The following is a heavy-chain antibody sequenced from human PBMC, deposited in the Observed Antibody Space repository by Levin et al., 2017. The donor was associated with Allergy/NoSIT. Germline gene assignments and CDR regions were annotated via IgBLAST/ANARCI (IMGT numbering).Heavy chain of an antibody. CDR1: GFIFSSYA. CDR3: AKRAGTIDY. V-gene: IGHV3-23*01. CDR2: IGTSGGST. D-gene: IGHD3-10*01. J-gene: IGHJ4*02. Sequence: GGSLRLSCAASGFIFSSYAMSWVRQAPGRGLEWVSAIGTSGGSTYYADSVKGRFTISRDHSKNALYLQRNSLRAEDTAVYYCAKRAGTIDYGGQGTLVTVSS.